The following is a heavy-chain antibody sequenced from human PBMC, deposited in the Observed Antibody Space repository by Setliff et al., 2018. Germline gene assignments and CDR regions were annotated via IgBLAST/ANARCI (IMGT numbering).Heavy chain of an antibody. V-gene: IGHV4-61*02. D-gene: IGHD5-12*01. Sequence: PSETLSLTCTVSGASLRGGSAYWGWLRQSAGKGLEWIGRVYTDGTTNYSPSLKSRVTISADTSKNHFSLRMTSVTAADTAIYFCARTLSGYLSYFDSWGQGTLVTVSS. CDR3: ARTLSGYLSYFDS. J-gene: IGHJ4*02. CDR1: GASLRGGSAY. CDR2: VYTDGTT.